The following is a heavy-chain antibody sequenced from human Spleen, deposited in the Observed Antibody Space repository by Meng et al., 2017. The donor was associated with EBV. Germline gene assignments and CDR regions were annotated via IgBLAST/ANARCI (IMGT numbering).Heavy chain of an antibody. CDR2: IYHDGSA. CDR3: ARGGQYYYVNWFDP. Sequence: QLQPQESGSGLVKPSETLSLTCDVSGGSITTGGYSWSWIRQPPGKGLEWIGYIYHDGSAYYNPSLRSRVTISEDRSKNQFSLKLSSVTAADTAVYYCARGGQYYYVNWFDPWGQGTLVTVSS. J-gene: IGHJ5*02. V-gene: IGHV4-30-2*01. D-gene: IGHD3-10*02. CDR1: GGSITTGGYS.